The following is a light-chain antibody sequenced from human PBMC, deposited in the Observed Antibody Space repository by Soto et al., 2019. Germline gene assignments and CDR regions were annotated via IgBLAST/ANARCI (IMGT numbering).Light chain of an antibody. CDR3: QQSYTSPWT. V-gene: IGKV1-39*01. Sequence: DIQMTQSPASLSASVGDRVTITCRASQSMDRYLNWYQQEPGRAPRLLIYAASSLQSGVPSRFSGSGFGTDFTLPISSLQPEDFATYYCQQSYTSPWTFGQGTRVAIK. CDR2: AAS. CDR1: QSMDRY. J-gene: IGKJ1*01.